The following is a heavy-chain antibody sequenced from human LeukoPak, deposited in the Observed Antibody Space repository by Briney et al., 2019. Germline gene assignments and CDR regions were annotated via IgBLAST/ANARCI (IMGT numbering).Heavy chain of an antibody. J-gene: IGHJ5*02. V-gene: IGHV3-30*02. D-gene: IGHD3-10*01. CDR2: IRYDGSNK. Sequence: GGSLRLSCTASGFTFGDYAMSWVRQAPGKGLEWVAFIRYDGSNKYYADSVKGRFTISRDNSKNTLYLQMNSLRAEDTAVYYCAKEVLGWFDPWGQGTLVTVSS. CDR3: AKEVLGWFDP. CDR1: GFTFGDYA.